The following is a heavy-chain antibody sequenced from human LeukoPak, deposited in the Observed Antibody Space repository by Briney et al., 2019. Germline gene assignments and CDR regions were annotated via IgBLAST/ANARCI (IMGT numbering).Heavy chain of an antibody. Sequence: SQTLSLTCTVSGGSISSGSYYWSWIRQPAGKGLEWIGRIYTSGSTNYNPSLKSRVTISVDTSKNQFSLKLSSVTAADTAVYYCAREDYYGSGSYYYYYMDVWGKGTTVTVSS. CDR3: AREDYYGSGSYYYYYMDV. J-gene: IGHJ6*03. CDR2: IYTSGST. V-gene: IGHV4-61*02. CDR1: GGSISSGSYY. D-gene: IGHD3-10*01.